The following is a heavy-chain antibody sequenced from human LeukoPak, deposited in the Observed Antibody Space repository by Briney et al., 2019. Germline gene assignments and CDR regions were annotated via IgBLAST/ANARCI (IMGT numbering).Heavy chain of an antibody. CDR1: GFTFSSYSM. V-gene: IGHV4-4*02. CDR2: IYHSGST. J-gene: IGHJ4*02. D-gene: IGHD1-26*01. CDR3: VGRSAGWELLSYYDY. Sequence: PGGSLRLSCAASGFTFSSYSMNWVRQPPGKGLEWIGEIYHSGSTNVNPSLKSRVILSVDKSKNQFSLKVNSVTAADTAAYYCVGRSAGWELLSYYDYWGQGTLVTVSS.